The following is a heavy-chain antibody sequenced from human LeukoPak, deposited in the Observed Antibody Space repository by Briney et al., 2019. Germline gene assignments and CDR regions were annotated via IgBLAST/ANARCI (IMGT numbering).Heavy chain of an antibody. Sequence: ASVKVSCKASGYTFTSYAMNWVRQAPGQGLEWTGWINTNTGNPTYAQGFTGRFVFSLDTSVSTAYLQISSLKAEDTAVYYCARETYYDFWSGYPQFDYWGQGTLVTVSS. CDR2: INTNTGNP. J-gene: IGHJ4*02. D-gene: IGHD3-3*01. CDR3: ARETYYDFWSGYPQFDY. CDR1: GYTFTSYA. V-gene: IGHV7-4-1*02.